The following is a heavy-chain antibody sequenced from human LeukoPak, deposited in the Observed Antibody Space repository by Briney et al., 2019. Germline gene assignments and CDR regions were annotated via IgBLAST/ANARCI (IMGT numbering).Heavy chain of an antibody. Sequence: SVKVSCKASGGTFSSYAFSWVRQAPGQGLEWMGGIKPIFGTANYAQKFQGRVTMTEDTSTDTAYMELSSLRSEDTAVYYCATGVSSSNVRYYYYYYMDVWGKGTTVTVSS. D-gene: IGHD6-13*01. CDR2: IKPIFGTA. CDR3: ATGVSSSNVRYYYYYYMDV. V-gene: IGHV1-69*06. J-gene: IGHJ6*03. CDR1: GGTFSSYA.